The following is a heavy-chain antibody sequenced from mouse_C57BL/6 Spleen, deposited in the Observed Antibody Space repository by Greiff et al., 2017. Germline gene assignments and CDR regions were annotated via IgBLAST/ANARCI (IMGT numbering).Heavy chain of an antibody. V-gene: IGHV1-18*01. CDR1: GYTFTDYN. CDR2: INPNNGGT. Sequence: EVKLMASGPELVKPGASVKIPCKASGYTFTDYNMDWVKQSHGKSLEWIGDINPNNGGTIYNQKFKGKATLTVDKSSSTAYMELRSLTSEDTAVYYCARSGLAYWGQGTLVTVSA. D-gene: IGHD3-3*01. CDR3: ARSGLAY. J-gene: IGHJ3*01.